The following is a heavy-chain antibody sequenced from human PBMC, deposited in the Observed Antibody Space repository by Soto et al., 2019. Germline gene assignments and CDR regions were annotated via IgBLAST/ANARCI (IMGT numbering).Heavy chain of an antibody. CDR1: GFTFSSYA. J-gene: IGHJ3*02. V-gene: IGHV3-30-3*01. Sequence: PGGSLRLSCAASGFTFSSYAIHWVRQAPGKGLEWVAVISYDGSNKYYADSVKGRFTISRDNSKNTLYLQMNSLRAEDTAVYYCASLRGYDSSGPSAFDIWGQGTMVTVSS. D-gene: IGHD3-22*01. CDR3: ASLRGYDSSGPSAFDI. CDR2: ISYDGSNK.